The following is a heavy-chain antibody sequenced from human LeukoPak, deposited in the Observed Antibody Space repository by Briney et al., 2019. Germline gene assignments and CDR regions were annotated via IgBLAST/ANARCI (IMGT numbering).Heavy chain of an antibody. Sequence: PSETLSLTCTVSGGSISSYYWSWIRQPAGMGLEWIGRIYTSGSTNYNPSLKSRVTMSVDTSKNQFSLKLSSVTAADTAVYYCARVTYFDWLQFSFDYWGQGTLVTVSS. V-gene: IGHV4-4*07. CDR1: GGSISSYY. CDR3: ARVTYFDWLQFSFDY. J-gene: IGHJ4*02. D-gene: IGHD3-9*01. CDR2: IYTSGST.